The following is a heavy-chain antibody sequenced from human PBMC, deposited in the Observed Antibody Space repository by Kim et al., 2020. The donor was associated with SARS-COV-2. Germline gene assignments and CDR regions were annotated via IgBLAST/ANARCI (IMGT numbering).Heavy chain of an antibody. Sequence: SETLSLTCTVSGGSISSSSYYWGWIRQPPGKGLEWIGSIYYSGSTYYNPSLKSRVTISVDTSKNQFSLKLSSVTAADTAVYYCATVRGCFDYWGQGTLVTVSS. V-gene: IGHV4-39*01. J-gene: IGHJ4*02. D-gene: IGHD6-25*01. CDR1: GGSISSSSYY. CDR2: IYYSGST. CDR3: ATVRGCFDY.